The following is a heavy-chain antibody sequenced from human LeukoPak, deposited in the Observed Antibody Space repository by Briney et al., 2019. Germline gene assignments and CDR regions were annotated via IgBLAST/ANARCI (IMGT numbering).Heavy chain of an antibody. V-gene: IGHV3-21*01. Sequence: PGGSLRLSCAASGFTFSIYGMNWVRQAPGKGLEWVSSISSTGGDIYYADSVRGRFTISRDNAKSSLYLQLNRLRAEDTAVYFCATDDRDYYYYYMDVWGKGITLTVSS. D-gene: IGHD3-10*01. CDR1: GFTFSIYG. CDR3: ATDDRDYYYYYMDV. CDR2: ISSTGGDI. J-gene: IGHJ6*03.